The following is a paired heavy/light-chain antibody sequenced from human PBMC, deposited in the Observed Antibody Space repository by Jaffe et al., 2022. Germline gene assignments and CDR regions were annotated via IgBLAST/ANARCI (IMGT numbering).Heavy chain of an antibody. CDR3: VRWGGESALRLEY. D-gene: IGHD3-16*01. CDR1: GYSFTSYW. J-gene: IGHJ4*02. CDR2: VYPGDSDT. V-gene: IGHV5-51*03. Sequence: EVQLVQSGAEVKKPGESLKISCKGSGYSFTSYWIAWVRQMPGKGLEWMGVVYPGDSDTRYSPSFQGQVTISADKSISTAYLQWSSLKASDSAMYYCVRWGGESALRLEYWGQGTLVTVSS.
Light chain of an antibody. CDR1: SRDVGGYKF. CDR2: DVS. V-gene: IGLV2-14*03. Sequence: QSALTQPASVSGSPGQSITISCTGTSRDVGGYKFVCWYQQHPGKAPKLLIYDVSNRPSGVSNRFSGSKSGNTASLTISGLQAEDEADYYCTSYTSSSTLGVFGGGTKLTVL. CDR3: TSYTSSSTLGV. J-gene: IGLJ3*02.